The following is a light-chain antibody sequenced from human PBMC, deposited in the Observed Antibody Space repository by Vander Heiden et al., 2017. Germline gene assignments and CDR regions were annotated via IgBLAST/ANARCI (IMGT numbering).Light chain of an antibody. CDR3: QQDNSYPRT. J-gene: IGKJ2*02. V-gene: IGKV1-5*03. CDR2: TAS. Sequence: DIHMTQSPSTLSASVGDRVTITCRASQSISSWLAWYQQKPGKAPKLLIYTASSLESGVPSRFSGSGSGTEFTLTISSLLPDDFATYYCQQDNSYPRTFGQGTKVEIK. CDR1: QSISSW.